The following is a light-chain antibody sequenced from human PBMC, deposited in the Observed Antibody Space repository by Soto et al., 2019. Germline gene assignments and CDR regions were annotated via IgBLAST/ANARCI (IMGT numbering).Light chain of an antibody. V-gene: IGKV3-20*01. CDR2: GAS. J-gene: IGKJ1*01. Sequence: EIVLTQSPGTLSLSAGERATLSCRASQSVSSSYLAWYQQKPGQGPRLLIFGASSRATGTPDRFSGSGSGTDFTLTINRLEPEDFALYYCQQYGSSPPTFGQGTKVDIK. CDR3: QQYGSSPPT. CDR1: QSVSSSY.